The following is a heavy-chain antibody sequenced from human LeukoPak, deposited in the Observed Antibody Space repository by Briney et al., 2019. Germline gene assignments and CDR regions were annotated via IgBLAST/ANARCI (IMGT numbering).Heavy chain of an antibody. CDR1: GGSIISDY. V-gene: IGHV4-59*01. Sequence: SETLSLTCTVSGGSIISDYWSWIRQPPGKGLEWIGYIYYSGSTDYNPSLKSRVTISVDTSKNQFSLELSSVTAADTAVYYCARDTAWGLIHPYYFDYWGQGTLVTVSS. CDR3: ARDTAWGLIHPYYFDY. J-gene: IGHJ4*02. D-gene: IGHD3-10*01. CDR2: IYYSGST.